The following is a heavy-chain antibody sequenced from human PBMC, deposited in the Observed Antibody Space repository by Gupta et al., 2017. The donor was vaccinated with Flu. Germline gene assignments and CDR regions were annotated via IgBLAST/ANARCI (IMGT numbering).Heavy chain of an antibody. Sequence: QVQLVESVGGVVQPGRSLRLSCTASGFTFSSYGMNWVRQAPGKGLEWVAIISYDGSIKYYADSVKGRFTISRDNSKNTLYLQMNSLRAEDTAVYYCAKDNYDTLTGYYRNYFDYWGQGTLVTVSS. D-gene: IGHD3-9*01. CDR2: ISYDGSIK. CDR1: GFTFSSYG. J-gene: IGHJ4*02. V-gene: IGHV3-30*18. CDR3: AKDNYDTLTGYYRNYFDY.